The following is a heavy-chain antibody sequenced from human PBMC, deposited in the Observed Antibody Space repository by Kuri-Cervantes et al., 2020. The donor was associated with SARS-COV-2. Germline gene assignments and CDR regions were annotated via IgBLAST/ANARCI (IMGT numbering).Heavy chain of an antibody. J-gene: IGHJ4*02. Sequence: GGSLRLSCAASGFTVSSNYMSWVRQAPGKGLEWVSVIYSGGSTYYADSVKGRFTISRDNSKNTLYLQMNNMRREDTAVYFCARGRVGVQDFWGQGTLVTGSS. CDR3: ARGRVGVQDF. CDR2: IYSGGST. V-gene: IGHV3-53*05. CDR1: GFTVSSNY. D-gene: IGHD2-21*01.